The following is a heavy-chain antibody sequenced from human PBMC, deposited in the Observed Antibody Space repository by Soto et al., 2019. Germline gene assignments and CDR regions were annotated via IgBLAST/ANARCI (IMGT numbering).Heavy chain of an antibody. J-gene: IGHJ4*02. Sequence: GASVKVSCKAIGYSFTSHYMHWVRQAPGQRLEWMGWINAGNGNTKYSQKFQGRVTITRDTSASTAYMELSSLRSEDTAVYYCARGLGLYYFDYWGQGTLVTVSS. CDR2: INAGNGNT. CDR1: GYSFTSHY. D-gene: IGHD1-26*01. CDR3: ARGLGLYYFDY. V-gene: IGHV1-3*01.